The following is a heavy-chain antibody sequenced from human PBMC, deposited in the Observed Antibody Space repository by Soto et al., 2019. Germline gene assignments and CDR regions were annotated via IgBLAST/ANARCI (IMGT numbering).Heavy chain of an antibody. D-gene: IGHD2-8*02. V-gene: IGHV3-9*01. J-gene: IGHJ6*03. CDR1: GFSVGDYA. Sequence: DVQLVESGGGLVQPGRSLRLSCEVSGFSVGDYAMHRVRQAPGKGLEWVSGIFSNSGTIAYADSVKGRFTISRDNAKKSLYLQMNSLRPEDTALYYCAKGQCTGVKCYSDYMDVWGKGTTVTVSS. CDR3: AKGQCTGVKCYSDYMDV. CDR2: IFSNSGTI.